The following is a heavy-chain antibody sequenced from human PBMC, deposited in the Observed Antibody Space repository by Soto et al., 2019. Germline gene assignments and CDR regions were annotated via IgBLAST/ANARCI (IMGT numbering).Heavy chain of an antibody. CDR1: GYSFSTSW. V-gene: IGHV5-51*01. Sequence: GESLKISCQGSGYSFSTSWIGWVRQMPGKGLEWMGIIYPGDSDTRYSPSFQGQVTISADKSISTAFLQWSSLKASDTATYYCARTTIAGIRGYFDYWGQGTLVTVSS. CDR2: IYPGDSDT. D-gene: IGHD2-21*01. J-gene: IGHJ4*02. CDR3: ARTTIAGIRGYFDY.